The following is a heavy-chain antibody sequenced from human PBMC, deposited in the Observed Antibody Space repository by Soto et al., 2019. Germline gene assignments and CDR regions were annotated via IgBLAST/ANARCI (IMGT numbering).Heavy chain of an antibody. D-gene: IGHD3-16*01. V-gene: IGHV3-23*01. J-gene: IGHJ4*02. CDR2: ISGSGGST. CDR1: GFTFSSYA. Sequence: SLRLSCAASGFTFSSYAMSWVRQAPGKGLEWVSAISGSGGSTYYADSVKDRFTISRDNSKNTLYLQMNSLRAEDTAVYYCAKDWGKNQVSDYWGQGTLVTVSS. CDR3: AKDWGKNQVSDY.